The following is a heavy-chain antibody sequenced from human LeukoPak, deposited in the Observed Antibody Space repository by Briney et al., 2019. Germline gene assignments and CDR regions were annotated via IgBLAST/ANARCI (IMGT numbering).Heavy chain of an antibody. D-gene: IGHD3-22*01. J-gene: IGHJ4*02. CDR2: IYHSGTT. V-gene: IGHV4-38-2*02. CDR3: ARTDYFDSSGYKYYFDY. Sequence: SETLSLTCTVSGYSISSGYYWGWIRQSPGKGLELIGSIYHSGTTYYNPSLKSRVTISVDTSKNQFSLKLSSVTAADTAVYYCARTDYFDSSGYKYYFDYWGPGTLVTVSS. CDR1: GYSISSGYY.